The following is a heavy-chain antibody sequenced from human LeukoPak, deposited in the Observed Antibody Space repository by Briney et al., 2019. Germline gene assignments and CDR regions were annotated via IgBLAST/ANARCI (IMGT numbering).Heavy chain of an antibody. CDR3: ASAYYDSSGYYNFDY. D-gene: IGHD3-22*01. CDR1: GGTFSSYA. V-gene: IGHV1-69*06. J-gene: IGHJ4*02. CDR2: IIPIFGTA. Sequence: ASVKVSCKASGGTFSSYAIIWVRQAPGQGLEWMGGIIPIFGTANYAQKFQGRVTITADKSTSTAYMELSSLRSEDTAVYYCASAYYDSSGYYNFDYWGQGTLVTVSS.